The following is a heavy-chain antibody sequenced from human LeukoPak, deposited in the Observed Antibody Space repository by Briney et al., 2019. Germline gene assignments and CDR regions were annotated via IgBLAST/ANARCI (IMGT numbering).Heavy chain of an antibody. CDR2: ISSSSSYI. CDR3: ASDFWSGYYVGY. D-gene: IGHD3-3*01. CDR1: GFTFSSYS. V-gene: IGHV3-21*01. Sequence: GGSLGLSCAASGFTFSSYSMNWVRQAPGKGLEWVSSISSSSSYIYYADSVKGRFTISRDNAKNSLYLQMNSLRAEDTAVYYCASDFWSGYYVGYWGQGTLVTVSS. J-gene: IGHJ4*02.